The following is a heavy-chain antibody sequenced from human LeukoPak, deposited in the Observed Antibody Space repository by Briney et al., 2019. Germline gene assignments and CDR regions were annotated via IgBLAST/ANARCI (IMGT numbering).Heavy chain of an antibody. V-gene: IGHV1-2*02. CDR3: ARGYCSGDCFTLFDY. J-gene: IGHJ4*02. D-gene: IGHD2-21*02. Sequence: ASVKVSCKASGYTFTGYYMHWVRQAPGQGLEGMGWINPNSGGTNYAQKFQGRVTMTRDTSISTAYMELSSLRSDDTAVYYCARGYCSGDCFTLFDYWGQGTLVTVSS. CDR2: INPNSGGT. CDR1: GYTFTGYY.